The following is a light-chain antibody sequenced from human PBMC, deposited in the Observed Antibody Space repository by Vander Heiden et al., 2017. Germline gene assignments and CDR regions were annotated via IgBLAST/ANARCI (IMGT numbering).Light chain of an antibody. V-gene: IGKV1-8*01. CDR2: AAS. CDR1: QGISSY. CDR3: QQDDSYQST. Sequence: AIRMTQSPSSFSASTGDRVTITCRASQGISSYLAWYQQKPGKAPKLLIYAASTLQSGVPSRFSGSGSGTDFTLTISCLQSEDFATYYCQQDDSYQSTFGQGTKLEIK. J-gene: IGKJ2*02.